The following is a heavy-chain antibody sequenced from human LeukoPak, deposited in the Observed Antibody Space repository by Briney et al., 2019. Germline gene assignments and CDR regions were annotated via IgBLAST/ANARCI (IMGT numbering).Heavy chain of an antibody. CDR1: GYTFTSYG. D-gene: IGHD2-2*01. J-gene: IGHJ2*01. V-gene: IGHV1-18*01. Sequence: ASVKVSCKASGYTFTSYGTSWVRQAPGQGLEWMGWISAYNGNTNYAQKLQGRVTMTTDTSTSTAYMELRSLRSDDTAVYYCARELGYCSSTSCSRYFDLWGRGTLVTVSS. CDR3: ARELGYCSSTSCSRYFDL. CDR2: ISAYNGNT.